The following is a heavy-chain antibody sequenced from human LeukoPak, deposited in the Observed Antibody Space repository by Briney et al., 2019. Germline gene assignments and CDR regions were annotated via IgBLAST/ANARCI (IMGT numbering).Heavy chain of an antibody. CDR2: IYYSGST. CDR3: ARQTKWELPSFDY. Sequence: PSQTLSLTCAVSGGSISSYYWSWIRQPPGKGLEWIGYIYYSGSTNYNPSLKSRVTISVDTPKNQFSLKLSSVTAADTAVYYCARQTKWELPSFDYWGQGTLVTVSS. D-gene: IGHD1-26*01. J-gene: IGHJ4*02. CDR1: GGSISSYY. V-gene: IGHV4-59*08.